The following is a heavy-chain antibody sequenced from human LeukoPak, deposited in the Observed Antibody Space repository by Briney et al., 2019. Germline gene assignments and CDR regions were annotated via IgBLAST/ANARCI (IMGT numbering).Heavy chain of an antibody. CDR3: ARGCSGLRYFDWLLPPEKNEYNWFDP. V-gene: IGHV1-2*02. CDR1: GYTFTGYY. CDR2: INPNSGGT. D-gene: IGHD3-9*01. J-gene: IGHJ5*02. Sequence: PRASVKVSCKASGYTFTGYYMHWVRQAPGQGLEWMGWINPNSGGTNYAQKFQGRVTMTRDTSISTAYMELSRLRSDDTAVYYCARGCSGLRYFDWLLPPEKNEYNWFDPWGQGTLVTVSS.